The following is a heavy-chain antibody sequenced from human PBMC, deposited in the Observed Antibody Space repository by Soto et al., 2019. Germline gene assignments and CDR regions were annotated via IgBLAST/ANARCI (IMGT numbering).Heavy chain of an antibody. D-gene: IGHD3-10*01. J-gene: IGHJ6*02. V-gene: IGHV3-33*01. CDR2: IWYDGSNK. CDR1: GFTFSSYG. CDR3: ARDTTPSVRYGSGSYGMDV. Sequence: GGSLRLSCAASGFTFSSYGMHWVRQAPGKGLEWVAVIWYDGSNKYYADSVKGRFTISRDNSKNTLYLQMNSLRAEDTAVYYCARDTTPSVRYGSGSYGMDVWGQGTTVTVSS.